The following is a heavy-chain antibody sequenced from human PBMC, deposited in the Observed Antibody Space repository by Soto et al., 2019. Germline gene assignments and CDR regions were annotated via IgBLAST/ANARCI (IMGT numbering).Heavy chain of an antibody. J-gene: IGHJ4*02. V-gene: IGHV3-15*07. CDR2: IKSKTDGGTT. CDR1: GFTFSYAW. D-gene: IGHD2-2*01. CDR3: TTEVQNCSSTSCLARDY. Sequence: GGSLRLSCAASGFTFSYAWMNWVRQAPGKGLEWVGRIKSKTDGGTTDYAAPVKGRFTISRDDSENTLYVQMNSLKTEDTAVYYCTTEVQNCSSTSCLARDYWGQGTLVTVSS.